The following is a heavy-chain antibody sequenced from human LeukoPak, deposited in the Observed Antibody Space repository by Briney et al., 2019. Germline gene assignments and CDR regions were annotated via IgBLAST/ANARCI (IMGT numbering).Heavy chain of an antibody. CDR3: TRERGILTGYSHDY. CDR2: IRSKGYGSTT. CDR1: GFTFGDYA. D-gene: IGHD3-9*01. J-gene: IGHJ4*02. V-gene: IGHV3-49*04. Sequence: GGSLRLSCTASGFTFGDYAMSGVRQAPGKGVEGVGFIRSKGYGSTTEYAGSVKDIFTISRDDSKSIAYLQMNSLNTEDTAVYYCTRERGILTGYSHDYWGQGTLVTVSS.